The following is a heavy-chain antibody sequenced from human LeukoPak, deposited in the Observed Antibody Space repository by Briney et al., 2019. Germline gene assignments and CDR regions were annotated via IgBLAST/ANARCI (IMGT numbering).Heavy chain of an antibody. J-gene: IGHJ4*02. CDR2: VSHEGTSK. CDR3: AKATGGWPRFFDH. CDR1: GYPFSGSD. V-gene: IGHV3-30*18. D-gene: IGHD6-19*01. Sequence: GGSLRLSCAASGYPFSGSDIHWVRQAPGKGLEWVAFVSHEGTSKFYAESVKGRFGISRDDSKSTTYLQMNGLRPDDTAVYYCAKATGGWPRFFDHWGQGTLVAVSS.